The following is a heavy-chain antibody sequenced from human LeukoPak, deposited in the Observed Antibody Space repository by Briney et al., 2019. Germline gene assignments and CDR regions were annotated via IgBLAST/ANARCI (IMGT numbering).Heavy chain of an antibody. V-gene: IGHV3-23*01. D-gene: IGHD3-22*01. CDR3: ARDGGPNLTQPLSYDSSGYYYY. CDR1: GFTFSSYG. J-gene: IGHJ4*02. CDR2: ISGSGGST. Sequence: GGSLRLSCAASGFTFSSYGMSWVRQAPGKGLEWVSAISGSGGSTYYADSVKGRFTISRDNAKNSLYLQMNSLRAEDTAVYYCARDGGPNLTQPLSYDSSGYYYYWGQGTLVTVSS.